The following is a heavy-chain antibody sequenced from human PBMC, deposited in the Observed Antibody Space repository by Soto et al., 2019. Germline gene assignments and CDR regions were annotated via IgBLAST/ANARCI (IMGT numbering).Heavy chain of an antibody. D-gene: IGHD3-3*01. CDR2: IYYSGST. J-gene: IGHJ5*02. CDR1: GGSITTYY. Sequence: SETLSLTCTFSGGSITTYYWSWIRQPPGKGLEWIGNIYYSGSTNYNPSLKSRVTISVDTSKNQFSLKLSSVTAADTAVYYCARAIPRDYDFWSGYSPFNWFDPWGQGTLVTVSS. V-gene: IGHV4-59*12. CDR3: ARAIPRDYDFWSGYSPFNWFDP.